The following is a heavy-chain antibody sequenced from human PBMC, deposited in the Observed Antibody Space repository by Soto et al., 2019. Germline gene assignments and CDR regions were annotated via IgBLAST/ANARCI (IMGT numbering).Heavy chain of an antibody. V-gene: IGHV3-74*01. CDR3: ARVTRIAPFLDGMDV. CDR1: GFTFSSYW. CDR2: INSDGSST. J-gene: IGHJ6*02. Sequence: VQLVESGGGLVQPGGSLRLSCAASGFTFSSYWMHWVRQAPGKGLVWVSRINSDGSSTSYADSVKGRFTISRDNAKNTLYLQMNSLRAEDTAVYYCARVTRIAPFLDGMDVWGQGTTVTVSS. D-gene: IGHD6-13*01.